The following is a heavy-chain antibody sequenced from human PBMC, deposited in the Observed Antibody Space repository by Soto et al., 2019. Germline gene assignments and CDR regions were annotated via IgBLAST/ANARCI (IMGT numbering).Heavy chain of an antibody. CDR3: ATGVIWIGYFTVDS. CDR1: GGSFGKSA. J-gene: IGHJ4*02. CDR2: FIPVYRTL. D-gene: IGHD3-3*01. Sequence: SVKVSCKASGGSFGKSAINWVRQTPGQGLEWLGGFIPVYRTLNYAQRFQGRVTITADESTGTAYMTLSSLASDDTAVYYCATGVIWIGYFTVDSWGQGTRVTVSS. V-gene: IGHV1-69*13.